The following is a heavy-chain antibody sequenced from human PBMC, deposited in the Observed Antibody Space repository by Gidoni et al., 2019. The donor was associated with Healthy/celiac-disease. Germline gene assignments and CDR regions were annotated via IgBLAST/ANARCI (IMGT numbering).Heavy chain of an antibody. CDR3: ARSSYPSYGDYGGWFDP. CDR1: GGSISSGSYY. Sequence: QVQLQESGPGLVKPSQTLSLTCTVSGGSISSGSYYWSWIRQPAGKGLEWIGRIYTSGSTNYNPSLKSRVTISVDTSKNQFSLKLSSVTAADTAVYYCARSSYPSYGDYGGWFDPWGQGTLVTVSS. V-gene: IGHV4-61*02. J-gene: IGHJ5*02. CDR2: IYTSGST. D-gene: IGHD4-17*01.